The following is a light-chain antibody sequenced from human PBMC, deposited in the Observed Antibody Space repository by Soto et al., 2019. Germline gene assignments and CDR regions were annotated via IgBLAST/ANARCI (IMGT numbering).Light chain of an antibody. J-gene: IGKJ4*01. CDR2: GAS. CDR1: QSVSNNF. V-gene: IGKV3-20*01. CDR3: QHYVNSPLT. Sequence: EIVLTQSPGTLSLSPGERATLSCRASQSVSNNFLAWYQQKSGQAPRLLIYGASSRATGIPDRFSGSGSVTDFTLTISRLEPEDFAVYFCQHYVNSPLTFGGGTKVEIK.